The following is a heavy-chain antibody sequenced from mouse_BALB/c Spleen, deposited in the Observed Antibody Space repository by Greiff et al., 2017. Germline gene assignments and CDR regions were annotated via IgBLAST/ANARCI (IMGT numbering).Heavy chain of an antibody. CDR3: ARHNYGNYPYWYFDV. D-gene: IGHD2-1*01. V-gene: IGHV5-9-3*01. J-gene: IGHJ1*01. CDR1: GFTFSSYA. Sequence: VQLKESGGGLVKPGGSLKLSCAASGFTFSSYAMSWVRQTPEKRLEWVATISSGGSYTYYPDSVKGRFTISRDNAKNTLYLQMSSLRSEDTAMYYCARHNYGNYPYWYFDVWGAGTTVTVSS. CDR2: ISSGGSYT.